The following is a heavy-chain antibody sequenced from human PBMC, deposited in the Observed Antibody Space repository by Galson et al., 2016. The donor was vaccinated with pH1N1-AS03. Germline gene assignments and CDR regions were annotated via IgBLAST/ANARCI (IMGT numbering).Heavy chain of an antibody. CDR1: GGTFGNYA. J-gene: IGHJ4*02. CDR2: IHPIFGTP. V-gene: IGHV1-69*01. D-gene: IGHD3-22*01. Sequence: SGGTFGNYAISRMRQAPGQGLEWMGGIHPIFGTPSYAQKFQGRLTVTADDSTSAAYMDLSSLTSEDTAIYYCARDRHYDSSGRYFYESEHWGQGTLVIVSS. CDR3: ARDRHYDSSGRYFYESEH.